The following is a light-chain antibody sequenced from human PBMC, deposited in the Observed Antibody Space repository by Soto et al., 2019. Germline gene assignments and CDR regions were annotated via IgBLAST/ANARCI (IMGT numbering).Light chain of an antibody. CDR2: AAS. J-gene: IGKJ4*01. CDR1: QTIRNY. Sequence: DIQMTQSPSSVSASVGDRVTITCRAGQTIRNYLNWYAQRPGKAPELPIFAASTLQRGVPSRFSGSGSGTDFTLTISSLQPEDFATYYCQESYSTPLTFGGGTKVEIK. CDR3: QESYSTPLT. V-gene: IGKV1-39*01.